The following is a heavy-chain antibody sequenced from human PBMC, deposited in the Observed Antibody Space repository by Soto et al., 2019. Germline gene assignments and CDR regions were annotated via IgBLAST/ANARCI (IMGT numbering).Heavy chain of an antibody. CDR1: GFTFSSYG. V-gene: IGHV3-33*01. CDR3: ARVIFSSSWSRDYYYMDV. Sequence: GGSLRLSCAASGFTFSSYGMHWVRQAPGKGLEWVAVIWYDGSNKYYADSVKGRFTISRDNSKNTLYLQMNSLRAEDTAVYYCARVIFSSSWSRDYYYMDVWGKGTTVTVSS. J-gene: IGHJ6*03. CDR2: IWYDGSNK. D-gene: IGHD6-13*01.